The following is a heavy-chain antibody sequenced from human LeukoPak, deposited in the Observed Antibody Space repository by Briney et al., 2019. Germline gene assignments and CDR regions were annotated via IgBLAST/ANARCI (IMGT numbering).Heavy chain of an antibody. D-gene: IGHD6-19*01. Sequence: PGGSLRLSCAASGFTISGYWMHWVRQAPGKGLVWVSRISGDGSITAYADSVKGRFTISRDNAKNTLYLQMNSLRAEDTAVYYCARGTLEAVAGTGGIDYWGQGTLVTVSS. CDR1: GFTISGYW. J-gene: IGHJ4*02. CDR3: ARGTLEAVAGTGGIDY. V-gene: IGHV3-74*01. CDR2: ISGDGSIT.